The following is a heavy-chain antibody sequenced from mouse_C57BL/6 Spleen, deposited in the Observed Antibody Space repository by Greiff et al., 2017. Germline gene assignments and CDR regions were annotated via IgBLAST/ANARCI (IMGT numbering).Heavy chain of an antibody. CDR1: GFTFSDYG. V-gene: IGHV5-17*01. D-gene: IGHD2-12*01. Sequence: EVQLVESGGGLVKPGGSLKLSCAASGFTFSDYGMHWVRQAPEKGLEWVAYISSGSSTIYYADTVKGRFTISRDNAKNTLFLHMTSLRSEDTAMDYCSRDDGYAMDYWGQGTSVTVSA. CDR2: ISSGSSTI. CDR3: SRDDGYAMDY. J-gene: IGHJ4*01.